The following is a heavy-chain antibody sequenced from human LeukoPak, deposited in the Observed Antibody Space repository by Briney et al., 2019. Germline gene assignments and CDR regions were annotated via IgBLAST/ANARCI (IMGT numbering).Heavy chain of an antibody. CDR3: AKNYYGSGSYYLSFDY. J-gene: IGHJ4*02. Sequence: GGSLRLSCAASGFTFSSYAMSWVRQAPGKGLEWVSAISGSGGSTYYADSVKGRFTTSRDNSKNTLYLQMNGLRAEDTAVYYCAKNYYGSGSYYLSFDYWGQGTLVTVSS. V-gene: IGHV3-23*01. CDR1: GFTFSSYA. D-gene: IGHD3-10*01. CDR2: ISGSGGST.